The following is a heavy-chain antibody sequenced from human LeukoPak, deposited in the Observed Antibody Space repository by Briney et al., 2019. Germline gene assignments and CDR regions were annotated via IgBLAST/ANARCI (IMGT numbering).Heavy chain of an antibody. Sequence: SVKVSCKASGGTFSSYAISWVRQAPGQGLEWMGGIIPIFGTANYAQKLQGRVTMTTDTSTSTAYMELRSLRSDDTAVYYCARPAAAGTALEDAIDYWGQGTLVTVSS. D-gene: IGHD6-13*01. J-gene: IGHJ4*02. CDR2: IIPIFGTA. CDR1: GGTFSSYA. V-gene: IGHV1-69*05. CDR3: ARPAAAGTALEDAIDY.